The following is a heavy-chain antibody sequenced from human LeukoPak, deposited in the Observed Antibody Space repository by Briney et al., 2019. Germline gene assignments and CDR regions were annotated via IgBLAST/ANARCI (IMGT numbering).Heavy chain of an antibody. CDR3: VRDPWGNYYYGMDV. CDR1: GFTFTNYA. Sequence: PGGSLRLSCAASGFTFTNYAMNWVRQAPGKGLEWVATVSYDGTDTSYADSVKGRFAIFRDNSKNTLYLQMNSLRTEDTAVYYCVRDPWGNYYYGMDVWGQGTTVTVSS. D-gene: IGHD3-16*01. V-gene: IGHV3-30*09. J-gene: IGHJ6*02. CDR2: VSYDGTDT.